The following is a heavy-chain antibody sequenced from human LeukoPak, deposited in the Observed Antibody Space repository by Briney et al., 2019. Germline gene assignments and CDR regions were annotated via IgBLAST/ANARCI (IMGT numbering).Heavy chain of an antibody. J-gene: IGHJ4*02. CDR1: GFTFSGYA. D-gene: IGHD1-26*01. CDR2: INGSGGST. V-gene: IGHV3-23*01. CDR3: AKDPDIVGATTPDY. Sequence: AGSLRLSCAASGFTFSGYAMSWVRQAPGKGLEWVSAINGSGGSTYYADSVKGRFTIPRDHSKNTLYLQMNSLKAEDTAVYFCAKDPDIVGATTPDYWGQGTLVTVSS.